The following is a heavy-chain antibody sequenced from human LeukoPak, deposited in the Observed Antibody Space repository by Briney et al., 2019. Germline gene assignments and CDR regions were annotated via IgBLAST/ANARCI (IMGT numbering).Heavy chain of an antibody. CDR1: GFSFPHSW. Sequence: GGSLRLSCTASGFSFPHSWMNWVRQAPGKGLEWVSTISGSGTVTYYADSVKGRFTISRDDSTVYLQMNSLRAEDTAFYYCAYLGLSSDWNDVPGPQIDYWGQGALVTVSS. J-gene: IGHJ4*02. CDR3: AYLGLSSDWNDVPGPQIDY. V-gene: IGHV3-23*01. D-gene: IGHD1-1*01. CDR2: ISGSGTVT.